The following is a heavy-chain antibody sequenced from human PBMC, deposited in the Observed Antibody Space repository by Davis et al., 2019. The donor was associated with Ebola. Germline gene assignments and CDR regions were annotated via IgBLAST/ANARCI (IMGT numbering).Heavy chain of an antibody. CDR2: INPSGST. J-gene: IGHJ4*02. CDR3: ARRRTGTAPGLDS. V-gene: IGHV4-34*01. CDR1: GGSFSGYY. Sequence: MPSETLSLTCAVYGGSFSGYYWSWIRQPPGKGLEWIGDINPSGSTNYNPSLKSRVTISVDTSKNQFSLQLNSVTPEDTAVYYCARRRTGTAPGLDSWGQGTLVTVSS. D-gene: IGHD1-7*01.